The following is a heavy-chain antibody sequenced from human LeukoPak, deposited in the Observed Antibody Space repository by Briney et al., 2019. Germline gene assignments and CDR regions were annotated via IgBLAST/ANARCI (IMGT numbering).Heavy chain of an antibody. J-gene: IGHJ6*02. CDR1: GYTFSRYY. Sequence: EASVKVSCKTSGYTFSRYYIHWVRQAPGQGLEWMGIINTSGATTRYGQKFKGRVTATSDTSTSTVYMEMSSLNSEDTAVYYCARGLESSGWYGMDVWGQGTTIIVSS. D-gene: IGHD6-19*01. CDR3: ARGLESSGWYGMDV. CDR2: INTSGATT. V-gene: IGHV1-46*01.